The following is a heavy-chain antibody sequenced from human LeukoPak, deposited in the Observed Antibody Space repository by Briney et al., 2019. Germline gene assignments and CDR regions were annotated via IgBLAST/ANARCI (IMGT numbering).Heavy chain of an antibody. V-gene: IGHV3-53*03. J-gene: IGHJ3*02. Sequence: PGGSLRLSCAASGFTVSSDYVSWVRQAPGKGLEWLSVISRGGTTYYADSVKGRFTISRDNSKNTLYVQMNSLRAEDTAVYYCARGNGYNDAIDIWGQGTMVTVPS. D-gene: IGHD5-24*01. CDR3: ARGNGYNDAIDI. CDR1: GFTVSSDY. CDR2: ISRGGTT.